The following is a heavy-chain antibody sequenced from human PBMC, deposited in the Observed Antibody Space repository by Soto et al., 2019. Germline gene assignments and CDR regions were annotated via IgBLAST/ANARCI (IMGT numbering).Heavy chain of an antibody. V-gene: IGHV3-11*06. CDR2: ISSSSSYT. D-gene: IGHD3-10*01. CDR3: ARRRSQGMIFDY. J-gene: IGHJ4*02. Sequence: GWSLRLSCAASVFTFSDYYMSWIRQAPGKGLEWVSYISSSSSYTNYADSVKGRFTISRDNAKNSLYLQMNSLRAEDTAVYYCARRRSQGMIFDYWGQGTLVTVSS. CDR1: VFTFSDYY.